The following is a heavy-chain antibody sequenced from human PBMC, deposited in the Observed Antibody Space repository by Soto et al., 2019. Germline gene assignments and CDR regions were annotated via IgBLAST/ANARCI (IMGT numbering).Heavy chain of an antibody. D-gene: IGHD1-26*01. V-gene: IGHV3-23*01. CDR2: ISGSGGST. CDR3: AKDPEGHSGGPWPPAYYGMDV. J-gene: IGHJ6*02. Sequence: GGSLRLSCAASGFTFSSYAMSWVRQAPGKGLEWVSAISGSGGSTYYADSVKGRFTISRDNSKNTLYLQMNSLRAEDTAVYYCAKDPEGHSGGPWPPAYYGMDVWGQGTTVTVS. CDR1: GFTFSSYA.